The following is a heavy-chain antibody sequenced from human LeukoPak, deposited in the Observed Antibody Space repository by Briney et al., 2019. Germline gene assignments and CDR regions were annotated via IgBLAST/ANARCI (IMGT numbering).Heavy chain of an antibody. V-gene: IGHV4-39*01. CDR2: IYYSGST. Sequence: SDPLSLTCTVSGGSISRSTYYWGWICQPPAQGLEWIGSIYYSGSTYYNPSLKSRVTISVDTSMNQFSLKLSSVTAADTAVYYCASIAAAGNEWGQGTLVTVSS. CDR1: GGSISRSTYY. CDR3: ASIAAAGNE. J-gene: IGHJ4*02. D-gene: IGHD6-13*01.